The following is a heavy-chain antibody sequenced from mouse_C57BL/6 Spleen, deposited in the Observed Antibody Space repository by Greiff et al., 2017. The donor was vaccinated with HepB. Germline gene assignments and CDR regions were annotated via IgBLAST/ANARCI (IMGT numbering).Heavy chain of an antibody. CDR3: ARRHYDGDWFAY. Sequence: VQLQQSGPELVKPGASVKISCKASGYTFTDYYMNWVKQSHGKSLEWIGDINPNNGGTSYNQKFKGKATLTVDKSSSTAYMELRSLTSEDSAVYYCARRHYDGDWFAYWGQGTLVTVSA. D-gene: IGHD1-2*01. CDR2: INPNNGGT. CDR1: GYTFTDYY. V-gene: IGHV1-26*01. J-gene: IGHJ3*01.